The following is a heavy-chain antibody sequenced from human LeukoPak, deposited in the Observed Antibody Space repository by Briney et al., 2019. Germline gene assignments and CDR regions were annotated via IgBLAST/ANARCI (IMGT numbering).Heavy chain of an antibody. Sequence: GGSLRLSCVASKFTFSSYALTWVRQAPGKGLEWVSAISGRGGTTYYADSVKGRFTISRDNAKNSLYLQMNSLRAEDTAVYYCARDLMGIAYRGAFYYWGQGTLVTVSS. CDR1: KFTFSSYA. CDR3: ARDLMGIAYRGAFYY. CDR2: ISGRGGTT. V-gene: IGHV3-23*01. D-gene: IGHD6-13*01. J-gene: IGHJ4*02.